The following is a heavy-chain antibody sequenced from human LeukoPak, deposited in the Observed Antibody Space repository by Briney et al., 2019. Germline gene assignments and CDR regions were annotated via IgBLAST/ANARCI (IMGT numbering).Heavy chain of an antibody. CDR3: ARILEWLLSSRTDY. D-gene: IGHD3-3*01. CDR2: ISGSGGST. CDR1: GFTFSSYA. V-gene: IGHV3-23*01. J-gene: IGHJ4*02. Sequence: GGSLRLSCAASGFTFSSYAMSWVRQAPGKGLEWVSAISGSGGSTYYADSVKGRFTISRDNSKNTLYLQMSSLRAEDTAVYYCARILEWLLSSRTDYWGQGTLVTVSS.